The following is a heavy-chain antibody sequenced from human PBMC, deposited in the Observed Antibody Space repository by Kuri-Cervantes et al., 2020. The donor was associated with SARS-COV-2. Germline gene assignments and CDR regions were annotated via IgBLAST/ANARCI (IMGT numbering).Heavy chain of an antibody. CDR2: ISAYSGGT. CDR3: ARDLMDCSSTSCYPRGMDV. J-gene: IGHJ6*02. D-gene: IGHD2-2*01. V-gene: IGHV1-2*04. CDR1: GYTFTSYG. Sequence: ASVKVSCKASGYTFTSYGISWVRQAPGQGLEWMGWISAYSGGTNYAQKFQGWVTMTRDTSISTAYMELSRLRSDDTAVYYCARDLMDCSSTSCYPRGMDVWGQGTTVTVSS.